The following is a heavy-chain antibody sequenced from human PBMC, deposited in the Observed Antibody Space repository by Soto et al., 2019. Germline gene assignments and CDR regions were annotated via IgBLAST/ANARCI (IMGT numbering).Heavy chain of an antibody. CDR1: GYSFTRYW. CDR2: IYPGDSDT. J-gene: IGHJ6*02. Sequence: GESLKISCKGSGYSFTRYWSAWVRQMPGEGLEWMGIIYPGDSDTRYSPSFQGQVTISVDKSISTAYLQWSSLKASDTAMYYCAKRHCSSTRCYDAVDVWGQGTTVTVSS. CDR3: AKRHCSSTRCYDAVDV. D-gene: IGHD2-2*01. V-gene: IGHV5-51*01.